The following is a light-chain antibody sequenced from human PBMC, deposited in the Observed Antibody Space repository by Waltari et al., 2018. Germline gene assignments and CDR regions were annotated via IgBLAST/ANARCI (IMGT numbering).Light chain of an antibody. CDR3: QQRSNWPLT. CDR2: GAS. CDR1: QSVSSY. J-gene: IGKJ4*01. Sequence: EIVLTQSPDTLSLSPGERATLSCRASQSVSSYLAGYQQKRGQAPRLLIYGASNRATGIPARFSGSGSGTDFTLTISTLEPEDFAVYYCQQRSNWPLTFGGGTKVEIK. V-gene: IGKV3-11*01.